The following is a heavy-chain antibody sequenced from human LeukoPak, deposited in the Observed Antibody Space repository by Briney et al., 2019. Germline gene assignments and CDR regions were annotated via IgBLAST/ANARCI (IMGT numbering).Heavy chain of an antibody. D-gene: IGHD1-26*01. CDR2: INHSGST. CDR3: ARGLTKVGATVNFDY. V-gene: IGHV4-34*01. J-gene: IGHJ4*02. CDR1: GGSFSGYY. Sequence: SSETLSLTCAVYGGSFSGYYWSWIRQPPGKGLEWIGEINHSGSTNHNPSLKSRVTISVDTSKNQFSLKLSSVTAADTAVYYCARGLTKVGATVNFDYWGQGTLVTVSS.